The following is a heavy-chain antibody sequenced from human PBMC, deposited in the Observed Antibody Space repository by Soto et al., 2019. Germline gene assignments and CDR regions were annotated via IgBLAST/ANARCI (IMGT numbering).Heavy chain of an antibody. J-gene: IGHJ4*02. CDR1: GGTFSSYA. CDR3: ARKGIAVARAFDY. D-gene: IGHD6-19*01. Sequence: GASVMVSCKASGGTFSSYAISWVRQAPGQGLEWTGGIIPIFGTANYAQKFQGRVTITADKSTSTAYMELSSLRSEDTVVYYCARKGIAVARAFDYWGQGTLVTVSS. CDR2: IIPIFGTA. V-gene: IGHV1-69*06.